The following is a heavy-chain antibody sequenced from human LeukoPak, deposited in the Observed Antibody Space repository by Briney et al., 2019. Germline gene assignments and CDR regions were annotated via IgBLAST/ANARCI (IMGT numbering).Heavy chain of an antibody. CDR2: IIPIFGTA. D-gene: IGHD6-6*01. CDR1: GGTFSSYA. J-gene: IGHJ4*02. Sequence: SSVKVSCKASGGTFSSYAISWVRQAPGQGLEWMGGIIPIFGTANYAQKFQGRVTITTDESTSTAYMELSSLRSEDTAVYYCAKSTYSSSSGSYYFDYWGQGTLVTVSS. CDR3: AKSTYSSSSGSYYFDY. V-gene: IGHV1-69*05.